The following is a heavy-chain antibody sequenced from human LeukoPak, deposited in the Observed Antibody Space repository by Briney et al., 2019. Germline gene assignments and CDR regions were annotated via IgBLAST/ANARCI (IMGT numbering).Heavy chain of an antibody. V-gene: IGHV4-39*07. Sequence: SETLSLTCTVSGGSISSSSYYWGWIRQPPGKGLEWIGSFYYSGSTYYNPSLKSRVTISVDTSKNQFSLKLSSVTAADTAVYYCVKVDRWELGPFDYWGQGTLVTVSS. CDR3: VKVDRWELGPFDY. J-gene: IGHJ4*02. CDR1: GGSISSSSYY. D-gene: IGHD1-26*01. CDR2: FYYSGST.